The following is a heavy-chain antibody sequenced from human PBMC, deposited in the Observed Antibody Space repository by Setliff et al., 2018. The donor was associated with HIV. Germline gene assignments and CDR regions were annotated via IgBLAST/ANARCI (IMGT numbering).Heavy chain of an antibody. CDR1: GGSGGSFSGWY. CDR3: ARGPARRYRFSTVYGH. J-gene: IGHJ4*01. Sequence: ASETLSLTCAVYGGSGGSFSGWYWTWIRLIPGKGLEWIGEIEYGGSTTYNPSLESRVTISVDTSKTQFSLKLSDVTVADTGIYHCARGPARRYRFSTVYGHWGPGTRVTVSS. V-gene: IGHV4-34*01. D-gene: IGHD2-2*01. CDR2: IEYGGST.